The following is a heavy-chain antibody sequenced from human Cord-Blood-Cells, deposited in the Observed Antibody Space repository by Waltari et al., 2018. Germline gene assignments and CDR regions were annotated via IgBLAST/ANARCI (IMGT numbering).Heavy chain of an antibody. J-gene: IGHJ5*02. CDR2: FNHSGST. V-gene: IGHV4-34*01. D-gene: IGHD2-21*01. CDR3: ARGRIRNIVHNWFDP. CDR1: GGSFSGYY. Sequence: QVQLQQWGAGLLKPSETLSLTCAVYGGSFSGYYWCWLRQPPGKGLEWIGEFNHSGSTNYNPSLKSRVTISVDTSKNQFSLKLSSVTAADTAVYYCARGRIRNIVHNWFDPWGQGTLVTVSS.